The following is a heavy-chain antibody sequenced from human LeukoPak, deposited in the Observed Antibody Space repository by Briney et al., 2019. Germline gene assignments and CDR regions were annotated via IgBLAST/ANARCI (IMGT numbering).Heavy chain of an antibody. D-gene: IGHD1-26*01. CDR1: GGSISSGDYY. Sequence: PSETLSLTCTVSGGSISSGDYYWSWMPQPPGKGLEGIRTIYYSGSTYYNPSLKSRVSISVDTSKNQFSLKLSSVTAADTAVYYCARQGSGNYLSPVNYWGEGTLVTVSS. CDR3: ARQGSGNYLSPVNY. V-gene: IGHV4-39*01. J-gene: IGHJ4*02. CDR2: IYYSGST.